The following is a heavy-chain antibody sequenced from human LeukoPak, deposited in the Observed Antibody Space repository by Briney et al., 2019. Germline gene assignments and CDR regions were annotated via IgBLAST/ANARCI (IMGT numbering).Heavy chain of an antibody. D-gene: IGHD2-15*01. CDR2: IYQSGST. Sequence: PSQTLSLTCTVSGGSISSGSYYWSWIRQPPGKGLEWIGHIYQSGSTYYNPSLKSRVTISEDRSKNQFSLQLSSVTAADTAMYYCARQGGYLDYWGQGILVTVSS. CDR3: ARQGGYLDY. V-gene: IGHV4-30-2*01. CDR1: GGSISSGSYY. J-gene: IGHJ4*02.